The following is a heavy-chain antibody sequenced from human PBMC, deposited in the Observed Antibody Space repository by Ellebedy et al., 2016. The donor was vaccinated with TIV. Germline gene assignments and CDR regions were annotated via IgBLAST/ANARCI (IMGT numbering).Heavy chain of an antibody. Sequence: SVKVSCKASGGTFGSDAITWVRQAPGQGLEWMGGILPILDSATYAQQFQGRVTITADKSTNTSYMELRGLSFEDTAGYYCAREYSLHNWFDPWGQGTLVTVSS. J-gene: IGHJ5*02. V-gene: IGHV1-69*10. CDR3: AREYSLHNWFDP. CDR1: GGTFGSDA. D-gene: IGHD4-11*01. CDR2: ILPILDSA.